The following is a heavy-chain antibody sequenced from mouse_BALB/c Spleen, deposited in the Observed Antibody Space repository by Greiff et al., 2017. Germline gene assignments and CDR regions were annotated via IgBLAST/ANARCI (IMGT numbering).Heavy chain of an antibody. D-gene: IGHD2-14*01. V-gene: IGHV5-6-4*01. CDR3: TREETYYRYFDY. CDR1: GFTFSSYT. J-gene: IGHJ2*01. Sequence: VQVVESGGGLVKPGGSLKLSCAASGFTFSSYTMSWVRQTPEKRLEWVATISSGGSYTYYPDSVKGRFTISRDNAKNTLYLQMSSLKSEDTAMYYCTREETYYRYFDYWGQGTTLTVSS. CDR2: ISSGGSYT.